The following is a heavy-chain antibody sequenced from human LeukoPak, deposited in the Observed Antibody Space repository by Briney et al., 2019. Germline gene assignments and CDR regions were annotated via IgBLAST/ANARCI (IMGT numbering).Heavy chain of an antibody. Sequence: GGSLRLSCAASGFTFSSYSMNWVRQAPGKGLEWASSISSSSSYIYYADSVKGRFTISRDNAKTSLYLQMNSLRAEDTAVYYCASFTTGGHVNYGNEYWGQGTLVTVSS. D-gene: IGHD3-10*01. CDR1: GFTFSSYS. CDR3: ASFTTGGHVNYGNEY. CDR2: ISSSSSYI. V-gene: IGHV3-21*01. J-gene: IGHJ4*02.